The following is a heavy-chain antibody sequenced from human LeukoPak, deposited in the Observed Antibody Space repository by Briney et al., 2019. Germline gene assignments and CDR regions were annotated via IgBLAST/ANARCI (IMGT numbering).Heavy chain of an antibody. Sequence: GGSLRLSCAASGFTFSSYSMNWVRQAPGKGLEWVSSISSSSSYIYYADSVKGRFTISRDNAKNSLYLQMNSLRAEGTAVYYCARDKKAAAGSFDIWGQGTMVTVSS. D-gene: IGHD6-13*01. CDR2: ISSSSSYI. CDR1: GFTFSSYS. CDR3: ARDKKAAAGSFDI. J-gene: IGHJ3*02. V-gene: IGHV3-21*01.